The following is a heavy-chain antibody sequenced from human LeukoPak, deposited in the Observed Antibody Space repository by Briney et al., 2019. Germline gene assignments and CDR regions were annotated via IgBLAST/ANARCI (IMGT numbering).Heavy chain of an antibody. V-gene: IGHV5-51*01. Sequence: GESLKISCKGSGYSFTSYWIGWVRQMPGKGLVWMGIIYPGDSDTRYSPSFQGQVTISADKSISTAYLQWSSLKASDTAMYYCARSAGYCSGGSCYASRDAFDIWGQGTMVTVSS. CDR1: GYSFTSYW. D-gene: IGHD2-15*01. CDR3: ARSAGYCSGGSCYASRDAFDI. J-gene: IGHJ3*02. CDR2: IYPGDSDT.